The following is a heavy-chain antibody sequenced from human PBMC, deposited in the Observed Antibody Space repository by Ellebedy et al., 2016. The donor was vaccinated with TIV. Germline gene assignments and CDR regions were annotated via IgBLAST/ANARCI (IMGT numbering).Heavy chain of an antibody. Sequence: PGGSLRLSCAASGFTFSSYSINWVRQAPGKGLEWVSYISDSDTIYYADSVKGRFTISRDNSKNTLHLQMNSLRAEDTAVYYCAKPYDILISPFHHWGQGTLVTVSS. J-gene: IGHJ1*01. CDR3: AKPYDILISPFHH. CDR1: GFTFSSYS. V-gene: IGHV3-23*01. D-gene: IGHD3-9*01. CDR2: ISDSDTI.